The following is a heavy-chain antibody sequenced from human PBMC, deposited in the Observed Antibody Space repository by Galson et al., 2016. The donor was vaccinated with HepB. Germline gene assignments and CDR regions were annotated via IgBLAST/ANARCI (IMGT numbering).Heavy chain of an antibody. CDR1: GFTFYNTW. Sequence: SLRLSCAASGFTFYNTWMSWVRQAPGKGLEWVAVISYDGSIEYYADYVKGRFTISRDNPKNTVYLQMNSLRPEETAVYYCARGSAAGTWGYGMDVWGKGTTVTVSS. V-gene: IGHV3-30*03. J-gene: IGHJ6*04. D-gene: IGHD6-13*01. CDR2: ISYDGSIE. CDR3: ARGSAAGTWGYGMDV.